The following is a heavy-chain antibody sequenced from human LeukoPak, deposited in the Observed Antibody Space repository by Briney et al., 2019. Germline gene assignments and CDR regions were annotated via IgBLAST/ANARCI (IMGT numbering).Heavy chain of an antibody. Sequence: PSQTLSLTCTVSGGSISSGSYYWSWIRQPAGKGLEWIGRIYTSGSTNYNPSLKSRVTISVDTSKNQFSLKLSSVTAADTAVYYCARGSWQQHGGFDPWGQGTLVTVSS. CDR1: GGSISSGSYY. CDR2: IYTSGST. J-gene: IGHJ5*02. D-gene: IGHD6-13*01. V-gene: IGHV4-61*02. CDR3: ARGSWQQHGGFDP.